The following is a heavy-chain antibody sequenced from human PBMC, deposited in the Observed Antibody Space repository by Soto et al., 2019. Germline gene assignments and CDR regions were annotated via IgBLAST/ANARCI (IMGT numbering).Heavy chain of an antibody. J-gene: IGHJ4*02. D-gene: IGHD1-26*01. CDR1: GGSISSYY. CDR3: ARRWGAAFDY. CDR2: IYYSGST. Sequence: QVQLQESGPGLVKPSETLSLTCTVSGGSISSYYWSWIRQPPGKGLEWIGYIYYSGSTNYNPSLKSRVTISVDTSNNQFSLKLSSVSDAHTAVYYCARRWGAAFDYWGQGTLVTVSS. V-gene: IGHV4-59*08.